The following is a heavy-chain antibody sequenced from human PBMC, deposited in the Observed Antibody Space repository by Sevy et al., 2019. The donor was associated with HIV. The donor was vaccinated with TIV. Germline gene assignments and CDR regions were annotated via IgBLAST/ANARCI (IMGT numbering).Heavy chain of an antibody. CDR1: GFNFDDYA. CDR2: ITWHSDNI. J-gene: IGHJ6*02. V-gene: IGHV3-9*01. CDR3: ARCSASYYGMDV. Sequence: GGSLRLSCAASGFNFDDYAMHWVRQAPGKGLEWVSGITWHSDNIDYADSVKGRFTISRDNAKNSLYLQMNSLRTEDTALDYCARCSASYYGMDVWGQGTTVTVSS. D-gene: IGHD2-15*01.